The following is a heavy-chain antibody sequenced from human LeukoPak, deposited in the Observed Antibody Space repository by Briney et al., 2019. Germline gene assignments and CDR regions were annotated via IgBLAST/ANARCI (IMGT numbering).Heavy chain of an antibody. D-gene: IGHD4-17*01. V-gene: IGHV4-59*01. CDR2: IYYSGST. CDR1: GGSISSYY. Sequence: SETLSLTCTVSGGSISSYYWSWIRQPPGKGLGWIGYIYYSGSTNYNPSLKSRVTISVDTSKNQFSLKLSSVTAADTAVYYCAREGRTKVTPRPDGFDIWGQGTMVTVSS. J-gene: IGHJ3*02. CDR3: AREGRTKVTPRPDGFDI.